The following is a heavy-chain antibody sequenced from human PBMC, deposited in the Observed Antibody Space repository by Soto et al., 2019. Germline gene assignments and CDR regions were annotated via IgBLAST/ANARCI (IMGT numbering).Heavy chain of an antibody. J-gene: IGHJ6*03. CDR1: GYTFSKYG. Sequence: QVQLLQSGGEVRKPGASVKVSCKASGYTFSKYGISWVRQARGQGLEWMAWIDPSNGNTNYAQKFQGRVTLTTDTSTTTAYMDLRIVKSDDTAVYFCARGAPESNAYYYYMDVWGKGTTVTVSS. CDR3: ARGAPESNAYYYYMDV. CDR2: IDPSNGNT. V-gene: IGHV1-18*01.